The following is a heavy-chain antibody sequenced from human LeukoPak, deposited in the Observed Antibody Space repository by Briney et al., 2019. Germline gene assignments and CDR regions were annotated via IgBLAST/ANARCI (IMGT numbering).Heavy chain of an antibody. CDR3: ARRPFRGYSYGYYFDY. CDR2: INHSGST. V-gene: IGHV4-39*07. D-gene: IGHD5-18*01. CDR1: GGSISSSSYY. Sequence: SETLSLTCTVSGGSISSSSYYWSWIRQSPDKGLEWIGEINHSGSTNYSPSLKSRVTISVDTSKNQFSLKLSSVTAADTAVYYCARRPFRGYSYGYYFDYWGQGTLVTVSS. J-gene: IGHJ4*02.